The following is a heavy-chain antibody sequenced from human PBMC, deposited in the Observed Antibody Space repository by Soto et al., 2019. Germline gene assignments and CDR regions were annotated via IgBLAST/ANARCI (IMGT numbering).Heavy chain of an antibody. CDR3: ARACGVRGFDYFEY. Sequence: QEQLVESGGGVVQPGRSLRLSCEASGFTFSSYAMHWVRQAPGKGLEWVAVISHDGRNKHYADSVKGRFTISRDNSKNPLYVQVNSLRAEDTAMYYCARACGVRGFDYFEYWGQGTLVTVSS. CDR1: GFTFSSYA. J-gene: IGHJ4*02. CDR2: ISHDGRNK. D-gene: IGHD3-3*01. V-gene: IGHV3-30*04.